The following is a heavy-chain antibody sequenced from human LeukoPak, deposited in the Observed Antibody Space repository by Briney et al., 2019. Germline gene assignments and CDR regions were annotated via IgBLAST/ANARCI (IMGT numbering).Heavy chain of an antibody. D-gene: IGHD1-26*01. CDR2: IYDSGST. J-gene: IGHJ6*02. Sequence: PSETLSLTCTVSGGSIRSSYYYWGWIRQPPGKGLEWIGSIYDSGSTYYNPSLKSRVTISVDTSKNQSSLKLNSVTAADTAVYYCARMYQWEQTVLYYYGMDVWGQGTTVTVSS. V-gene: IGHV4-39*01. CDR1: GGSIRSSYYY. CDR3: ARMYQWEQTVLYYYGMDV.